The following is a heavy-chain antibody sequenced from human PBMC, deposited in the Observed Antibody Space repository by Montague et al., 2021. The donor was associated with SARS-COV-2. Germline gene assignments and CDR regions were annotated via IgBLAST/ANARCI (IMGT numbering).Heavy chain of an antibody. CDR1: GGSISSDNW. CDR3: ARRITMVRGVTKRNNWFDP. J-gene: IGHJ5*02. CDR2: ILDSGST. Sequence: SETLSLTCAVSGGSISSDNWWSWVRQSPGKGLGCVGEILDSGSTNYNPSLKSRVTMSVDKSKHDFSLKQSLVTAADTAMYYCARRITMVRGVTKRNNWFDPWGRGILVTVSS. V-gene: IGHV4-4*02. D-gene: IGHD3-10*01.